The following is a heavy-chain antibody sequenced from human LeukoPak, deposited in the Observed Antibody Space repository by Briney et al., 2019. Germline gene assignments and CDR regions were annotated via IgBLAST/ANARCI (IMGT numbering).Heavy chain of an antibody. CDR1: GYTFTSHY. D-gene: IGHD3-10*01. Sequence: ASVKVSCKASGYTFTSHYMHWVRQAPGQGLEWMGIINPSGGSTSYAQKFQGRVTMTRDTSTSTVYMELSSLRSEDTAVYYCARGPRITLVRGGQWYHYMDVWGKGTTVTISS. J-gene: IGHJ6*03. CDR3: ARGPRITLVRGGQWYHYMDV. CDR2: INPSGGST. V-gene: IGHV1-46*01.